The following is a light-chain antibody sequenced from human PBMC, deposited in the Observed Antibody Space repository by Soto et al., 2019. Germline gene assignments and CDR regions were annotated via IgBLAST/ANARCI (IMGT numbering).Light chain of an antibody. CDR2: EGN. V-gene: IGLV2-23*01. CDR1: SSDVGSYSL. CDR3: CSYAGTNTFV. Sequence: QSALTQPASVSGSPGQSITISCTGTSSDVGSYSLVSWYQQHPGKAPKLMIYEGNKRPSGVSNRFSGSKSANTASLTISGLQTEDEADYYCCSYAGTNTFVFGIGTKLTVL. J-gene: IGLJ1*01.